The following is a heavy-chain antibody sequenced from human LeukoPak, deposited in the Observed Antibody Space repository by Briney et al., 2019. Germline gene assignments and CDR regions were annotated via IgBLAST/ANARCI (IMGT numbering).Heavy chain of an antibody. CDR3: AARGVVTAYDY. J-gene: IGHJ4*02. CDR2: INHSGST. D-gene: IGHD4-23*01. Sequence: SETLSLTCTVSGGSISSYYWSWIRQPPGKGLEWIGEINHSGSTNYNPSLKSRVTISVDTSKNQFSLKLSSVTAADTAVYYCAARGVVTAYDYWGQGTLVTVSS. CDR1: GGSISSYY. V-gene: IGHV4-34*01.